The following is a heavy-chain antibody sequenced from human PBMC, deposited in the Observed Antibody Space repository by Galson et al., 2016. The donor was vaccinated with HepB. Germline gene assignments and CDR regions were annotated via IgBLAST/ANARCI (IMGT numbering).Heavy chain of an antibody. J-gene: IGHJ4*02. V-gene: IGHV4-4*02. Sequence: SETLSLTCAISGDSISSNQYWSWVRQHPGKGLEWIGEIYHDGTANYNPSLKSRVTISGDKSKNQFSLSLTSVTAADTAVYYCARRTWGTSGSYFGYWGQGNLVTVSS. CDR3: ARRTWGTSGSYFGY. CDR1: GDSISSNQY. D-gene: IGHD1-26*01. CDR2: IYHDGTA.